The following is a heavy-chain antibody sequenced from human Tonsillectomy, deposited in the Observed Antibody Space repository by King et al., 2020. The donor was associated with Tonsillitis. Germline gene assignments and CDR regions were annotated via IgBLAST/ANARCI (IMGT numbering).Heavy chain of an antibody. CDR1: GFTFSSYW. CDR2: INSDGSST. CDR3: ARKGIAVAGTDAFDI. J-gene: IGHJ3*02. V-gene: IGHV3-74*01. Sequence: VQLVESGGSLVQPGGSLRLSCAASGFTFSSYWMHWVRQAPGKGLVWVSRINSDGSSTSYADSVKGRFTISRDNAKNTLYLQMNSLRAEDTAVYYCARKGIAVAGTDAFDIWGQGTMVTVSS. D-gene: IGHD6-19*01.